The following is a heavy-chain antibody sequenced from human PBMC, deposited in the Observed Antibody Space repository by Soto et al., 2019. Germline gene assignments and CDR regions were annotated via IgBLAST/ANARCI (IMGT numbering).Heavy chain of an antibody. V-gene: IGHV3-7*01. J-gene: IGHJ2*01. Sequence: EVQLVESGGGLVQPGGSLRLSCAASGFTFSTYWMTWVRQAPGKGLEWVANINPDGSDKNYVDSVKGRFTISRDNVKNSLYLQVNSLRAEYTALYYCVRARIDLWGRGTLVTVSS. CDR1: GFTFSTYW. CDR2: INPDGSDK. CDR3: VRARIDL.